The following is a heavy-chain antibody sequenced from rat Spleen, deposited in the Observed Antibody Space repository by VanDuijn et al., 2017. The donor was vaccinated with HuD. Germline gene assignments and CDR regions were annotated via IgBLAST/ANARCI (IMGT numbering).Heavy chain of an antibody. CDR2: ISPSGGAT. J-gene: IGHJ3*01. Sequence: EVQLVESGGDLVQPGRSLKLSCAASGFTFSNYDMAWVRQAPTKGLEWVASISPSGGATYYRDSVKGRFTVSRDNAKSTLYLQMDSLRSADTATYYCARQETSGYSNWFAYWGQGTLVTVSS. CDR1: GFTFSNYD. D-gene: IGHD4-3*01. V-gene: IGHV5-25*01. CDR3: ARQETSGYSNWFAY.